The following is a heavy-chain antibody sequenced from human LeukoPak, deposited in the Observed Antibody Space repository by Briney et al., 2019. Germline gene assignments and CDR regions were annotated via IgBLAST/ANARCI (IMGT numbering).Heavy chain of an antibody. CDR2: INHSEST. D-gene: IGHD3-22*01. CDR1: GGSFSGYY. J-gene: IGHJ5*02. Sequence: SETLPLTCAVYGGSFSGYYWSWIRQPPGKGLEWIGEINHSESTNYNPSLKSRVTMSVDTSKNQFSLKLSSVTAADTAVYYCARDPSYYYDSSGYYYDNWFDPWGQGTLVTVSS. CDR3: ARDPSYYYDSSGYYYDNWFDP. V-gene: IGHV4-34*01.